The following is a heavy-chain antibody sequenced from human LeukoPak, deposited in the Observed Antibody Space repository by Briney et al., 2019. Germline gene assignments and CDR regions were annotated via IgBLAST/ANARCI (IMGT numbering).Heavy chain of an antibody. Sequence: PSETLSLTCTVSGGSISSYYWSWIRQPAGKGLEWIGRIYTSGSTNYNPSLKSRVTMSVDTSKNQFSLKLSSVTAADTAVYYCVSYRYDSSGYYHDYWGQGTLVTVSS. CDR1: GGSISSYY. J-gene: IGHJ4*02. D-gene: IGHD3-22*01. CDR2: IYTSGST. CDR3: VSYRYDSSGYYHDY. V-gene: IGHV4-4*07.